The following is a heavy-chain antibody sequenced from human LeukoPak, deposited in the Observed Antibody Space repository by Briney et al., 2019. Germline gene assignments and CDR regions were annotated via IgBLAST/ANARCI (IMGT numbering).Heavy chain of an antibody. Sequence: GGSLRLSCAASGFTFSDSWMSWDRQAPGKGLEWVANVNPDGSAKDYVDSVKGRFTISRDNAGNSLFLQMSSLRAEDTAVYYCATYTHWVAGDVWGQGTTVTVSS. CDR3: ATYTHWVAGDV. CDR1: GFTFSDSW. V-gene: IGHV3-7*01. CDR2: VNPDGSAK. J-gene: IGHJ6*02. D-gene: IGHD3-16*01.